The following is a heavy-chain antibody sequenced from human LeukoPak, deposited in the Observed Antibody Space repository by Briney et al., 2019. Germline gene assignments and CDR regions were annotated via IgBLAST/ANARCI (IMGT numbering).Heavy chain of an antibody. D-gene: IGHD2-8*02. J-gene: IGHJ6*03. Sequence: ASVKVSCKASGGTFSSYAISWVRQAPGQGLEWMGVINPSSGDTAYAQKFQGRVTMTRDTSTSTVYMELSSLRSEDTAVYYCARDFYRWNYYMDVWGKGTTVTVSS. CDR2: INPSSGDT. CDR3: ARDFYRWNYYMDV. CDR1: GGTFSSYA. V-gene: IGHV1-46*01.